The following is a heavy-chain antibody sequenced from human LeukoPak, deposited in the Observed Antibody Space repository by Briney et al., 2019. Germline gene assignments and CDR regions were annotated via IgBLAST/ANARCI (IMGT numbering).Heavy chain of an antibody. CDR2: IYYSGST. J-gene: IGHJ4*02. V-gene: IGHV4-34*01. Sequence: SETLSLTCAVYGVSFSGYYWSWIRQTPGKGLEWIGYIYYSGSTTYKPFLKSRVTISADTSKDQFSLKLSSVTAADTAVYYCASASYSDFWSSYSDFDYWGQGTLVTVSS. CDR1: GVSFSGYY. CDR3: ASASYSDFWSSYSDFDY. D-gene: IGHD3-3*01.